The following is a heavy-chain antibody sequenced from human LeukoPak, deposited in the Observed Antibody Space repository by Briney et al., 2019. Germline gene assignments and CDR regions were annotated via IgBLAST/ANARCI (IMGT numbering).Heavy chain of an antibody. J-gene: IGHJ3*01. V-gene: IGHV1-69*05. CDR1: GGTFSRYA. CDR3: ARVSSAWTPIM. CDR2: IIPMFGTP. Sequence: ASVKVSCKASGGTFSRYAINWVRQAPGQGLEWMGGIIPMFGTPNYAQKFQGRVTITTDESTSTAYMGLSSLRYEDTAVYYCARVSSAWTPIMWGQGTVVTVSS. D-gene: IGHD1-1*01.